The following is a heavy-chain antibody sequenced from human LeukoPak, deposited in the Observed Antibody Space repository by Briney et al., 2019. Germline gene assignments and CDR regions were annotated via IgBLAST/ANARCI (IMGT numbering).Heavy chain of an antibody. D-gene: IGHD3-10*01. Sequence: GESLKISCQVSGYIFTHYWIGWVRQLPGNGLESMGIIYPADSDTTYSPSFQGQVTISADKSINTVYLQWSSLKASDTAMYYCARQSRDGSKTRGYYFDFWGQGTLVTVSS. CDR1: GYIFTHYW. V-gene: IGHV5-51*01. J-gene: IGHJ4*02. CDR2: IYPADSDT. CDR3: ARQSRDGSKTRGYYFDF.